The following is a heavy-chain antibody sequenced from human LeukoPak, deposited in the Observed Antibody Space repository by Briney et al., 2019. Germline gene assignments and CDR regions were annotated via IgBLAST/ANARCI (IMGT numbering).Heavy chain of an antibody. CDR2: IYYSGST. Sequence: SETLSLTCTVSGGSISSYYWSWIRQPPGKGLEWIGYIYYSGSTNYNPSLKSRVTISIDTSKNQFSLKLSSVTAADTAVYYCAAGWAFDSSGSTDYWGQGTLVTVSS. D-gene: IGHD3-22*01. V-gene: IGHV4-59*12. J-gene: IGHJ4*02. CDR1: GGSISSYY. CDR3: AAGWAFDSSGSTDY.